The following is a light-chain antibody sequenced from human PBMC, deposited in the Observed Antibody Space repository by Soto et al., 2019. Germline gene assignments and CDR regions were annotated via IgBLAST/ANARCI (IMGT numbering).Light chain of an antibody. CDR3: QQYYSYPLT. V-gene: IGKV1-8*01. CDR2: AAS. CDR1: QSISSY. Sequence: IQMTQSPSTLSASVGDRVTITCRASQSISSYLAWYQQKPGKAPKLLIYAASTLQSGVPSRFSGSGSGTDFTLTISCLQSEDFATYYCQQYYSYPLTFGGGTKVDIK. J-gene: IGKJ4*01.